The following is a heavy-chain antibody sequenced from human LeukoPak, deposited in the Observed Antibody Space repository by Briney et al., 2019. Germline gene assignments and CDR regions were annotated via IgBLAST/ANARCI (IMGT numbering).Heavy chain of an antibody. Sequence: SVKVSCKASGGTFSSYPISWVRQAPGKGLEWMGGIIPIFGTANYAQKFQGRVTITADESTSTAYMELSSLSCEDTAVYDCSRAYDDSSGYCDGIFDYWGQGTLVTVSS. CDR1: GGTFSSYP. CDR3: SRAYDDSSGYCDGIFDY. V-gene: IGHV1-69*13. CDR2: IIPIFGTA. D-gene: IGHD3-22*01. J-gene: IGHJ4*02.